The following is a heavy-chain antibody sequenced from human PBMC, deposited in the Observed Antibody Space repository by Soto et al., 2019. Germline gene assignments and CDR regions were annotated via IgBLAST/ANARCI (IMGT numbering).Heavy chain of an antibody. CDR1: GGSISDYY. CDR2: IYNNGGT. D-gene: IGHD1-7*01. Sequence: QVQLQESGPGLVKPSETLSLTCTVSGGSISDYYWTWIRQPPGKGLEWIGYIYNNGGTNYNPSLKSAVTMSVDTSNKQFSLNLRSVTGADTAVYYCAARLNWNYKVDTWGQGTLVSVSS. V-gene: IGHV4-59*01. CDR3: AARLNWNYKVDT. J-gene: IGHJ5*02.